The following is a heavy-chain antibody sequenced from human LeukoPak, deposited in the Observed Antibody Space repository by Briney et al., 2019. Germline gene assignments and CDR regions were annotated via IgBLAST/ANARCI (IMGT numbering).Heavy chain of an antibody. Sequence: PGGSLRLSCATSGYTFSTFSMIWLRQPPAKGLEWSEEINHSGSTNYNPSLKSRVTISVDTSKNQFSLKLSSVTAADTAVYYCAGGQQLGYYYYYYYMDVWGKGTTATVSS. V-gene: IGHV4-34*01. CDR2: INHSGST. CDR1: GYTFSTFS. CDR3: AGGQQLGYYYYYYYMDV. J-gene: IGHJ6*03. D-gene: IGHD6-13*01.